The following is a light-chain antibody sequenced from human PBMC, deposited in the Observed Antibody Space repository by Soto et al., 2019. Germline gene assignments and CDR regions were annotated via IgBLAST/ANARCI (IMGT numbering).Light chain of an antibody. CDR1: SSDVGRYNY. Sequence: QSALTQPASVSGSPGQSITISCTGTSSDVGRYNYVSWYQQHPGEVPKLMIYEVTNRPSGVSNRFSGSKSGNTASLTISGLQTEDEAHYYCSSYTSSYTVIFGGGTKLTVL. J-gene: IGLJ2*01. CDR3: SSYTSSYTVI. CDR2: EVT. V-gene: IGLV2-14*01.